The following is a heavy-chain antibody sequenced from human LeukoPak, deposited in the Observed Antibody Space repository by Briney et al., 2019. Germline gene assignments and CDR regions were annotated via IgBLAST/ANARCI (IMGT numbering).Heavy chain of an antibody. Sequence: GGSLRLSCAASGFTFDDYAMHWVRQAPGKGLEWVSLISWDGGSTYYADSVKGRFTISRDNSKNSLYLQMNSLRAEDTALYYCAKDIFPRTIVGATTGFDYWGQGTLVTVSS. J-gene: IGHJ4*02. CDR2: ISWDGGST. CDR3: AKDIFPRTIVGATTGFDY. CDR1: GFTFDDYA. V-gene: IGHV3-43D*03. D-gene: IGHD1-26*01.